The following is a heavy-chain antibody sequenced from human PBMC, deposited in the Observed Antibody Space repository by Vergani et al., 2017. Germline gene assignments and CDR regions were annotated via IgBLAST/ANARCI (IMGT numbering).Heavy chain of an antibody. V-gene: IGHV3-30-3*01. CDR2: ISYDGSNK. J-gene: IGHJ6*03. CDR3: ARSDTSRYYYYMDV. CDR1: RFTFSSYA. D-gene: IGHD2-2*01. Sequence: QVQLVESGGGVVQPGRSLRLSCAASRFTFSSYAMHWVRQAPGKGLEWVAVISYDGSNKYYADPVKGRFTISRDNSKNTLYLQMNSLRAEDTAVYYCARSDTSRYYYYMDVWGKGTTVTVSS.